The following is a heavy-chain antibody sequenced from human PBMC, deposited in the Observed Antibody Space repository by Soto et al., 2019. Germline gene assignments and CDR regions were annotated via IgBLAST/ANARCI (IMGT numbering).Heavy chain of an antibody. D-gene: IGHD2-2*02. V-gene: IGHV3-21*01. CDR2: ITSSNSYI. Sequence: PGGSLILSCAASGFTFSLYSMIWVRQAPGKGLEWVASITSSNSYIYYEDSLKGRFTISRDNAKNSQFLQLDSLRAEYTAVYFCVRARSTDTRPDYWGQGTLVTVSS. CDR3: VRARSTDTRPDY. CDR1: GFTFSLYS. J-gene: IGHJ4*02.